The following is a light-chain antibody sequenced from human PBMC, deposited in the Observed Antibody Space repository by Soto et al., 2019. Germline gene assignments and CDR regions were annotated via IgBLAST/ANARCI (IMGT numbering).Light chain of an antibody. V-gene: IGKV1-5*03. CDR3: HQYNSYSPT. Sequence: DTQMTQSPSTLSASVGDRVTITCRASQSISYYLAWYQQRPGRAPNLLIYKASSLESGVPSRFSGSGSGTEFTLTVRSLQPDDFATYYCHQYNSYSPTFGQGTKVEIK. J-gene: IGKJ1*01. CDR2: KAS. CDR1: QSISYY.